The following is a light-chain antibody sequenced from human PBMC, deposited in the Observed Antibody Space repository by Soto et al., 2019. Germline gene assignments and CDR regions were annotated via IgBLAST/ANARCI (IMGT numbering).Light chain of an antibody. J-gene: IGLJ1*01. V-gene: IGLV2-18*02. Sequence: QSALTQPPSVSGSPGQSVAISCTGTSSDIGAYNRVSWYQQPPGTAPKLMIYDVNNRPSGVPDRFSGSKSRNTASLTISGLQADDEADYYCSSFTSSNTYVFGTGTKLTVL. CDR3: SSFTSSNTYV. CDR2: DVN. CDR1: SSDIGAYNR.